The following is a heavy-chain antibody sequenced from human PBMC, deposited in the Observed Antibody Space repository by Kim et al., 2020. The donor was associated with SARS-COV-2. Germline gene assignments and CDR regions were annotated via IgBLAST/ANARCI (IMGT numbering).Heavy chain of an antibody. J-gene: IGHJ6*02. Sequence: KGRFTISRDNSKNTLYVQMNSLRAEDTAVYYCAKDQEVNTLYSYYYGMDVWGQGTTVTVSS. CDR3: AKDQEVNTLYSYYYGMDV. D-gene: IGHD3-16*01. V-gene: IGHV3-23*01.